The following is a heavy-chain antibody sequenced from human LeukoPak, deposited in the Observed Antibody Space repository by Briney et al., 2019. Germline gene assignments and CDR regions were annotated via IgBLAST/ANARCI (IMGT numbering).Heavy chain of an antibody. D-gene: IGHD5-12*01. CDR1: GYTFTSYG. Sequence: ASVKVSCKASGYTFTSYGISWVRQAPGQGLEWMGWISAYNGNTNYAQKLQGRVTMTTDTSTSTAYMELRSLRSDDTAVYYCARRGVRPWQCLRYYYYGMDVWGQGTTVTVSS. J-gene: IGHJ6*02. V-gene: IGHV1-18*01. CDR2: ISAYNGNT. CDR3: ARRGVRPWQCLRYYYYGMDV.